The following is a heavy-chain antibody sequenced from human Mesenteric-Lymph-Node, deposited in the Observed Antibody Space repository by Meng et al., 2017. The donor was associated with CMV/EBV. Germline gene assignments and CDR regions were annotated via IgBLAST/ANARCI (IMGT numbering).Heavy chain of an antibody. D-gene: IGHD7-27*01. CDR3: QITPSVNPWGEGIGGYFDY. J-gene: IGHJ4*02. Sequence: ASVKVSCKASGYTFSDYYVHWVRQAPGQGLEWMGWINPNSGGTNYAQKFQGRVTMTWDTSISTAYMELSSLRSEDTAVYYCQITPSVNPWGEGIGGYFDYWGQGTLVTVSS. CDR2: INPNSGGT. CDR1: GYTFSDYY. V-gene: IGHV1-2*02.